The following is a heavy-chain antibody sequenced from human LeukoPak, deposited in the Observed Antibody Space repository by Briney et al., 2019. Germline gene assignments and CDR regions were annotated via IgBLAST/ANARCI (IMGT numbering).Heavy chain of an antibody. Sequence: ASVKVSCKTSGYTFISYTITWVRQAPGQGLEWMGWISGYRGDTKYAQKVQGRVTMTTDTSTGTAYMELRSLTSGDTAVYYCARVGPTFYFDYWGQGTLVTVYS. CDR2: ISGYRGDT. J-gene: IGHJ4*02. V-gene: IGHV1-18*01. CDR3: ARVGPTFYFDY. D-gene: IGHD1-1*01. CDR1: GYTFISYT.